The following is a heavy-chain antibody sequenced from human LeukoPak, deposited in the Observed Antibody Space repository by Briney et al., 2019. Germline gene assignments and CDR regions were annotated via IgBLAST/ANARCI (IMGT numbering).Heavy chain of an antibody. V-gene: IGHV4-34*01. CDR2: INQIGNT. CDR1: GGSFSGYY. Sequence: PSETLSLTCYLYGGSFSGYYWSWIRQSPGEGLEWGGEINQIGNTNYIPSLTSRLTISIDTANNQFSLNLTSVTAADTGVYYCARIRRPLRGYFDHWGQGTLVT. CDR3: ARIRRPLRGYFDH. J-gene: IGHJ4*02. D-gene: IGHD3-16*01.